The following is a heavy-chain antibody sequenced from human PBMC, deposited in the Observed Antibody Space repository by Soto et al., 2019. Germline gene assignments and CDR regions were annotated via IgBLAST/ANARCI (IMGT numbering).Heavy chain of an antibody. CDR2: VYYSGTT. CDR1: GGSISISSYY. CDR3: ARLIHCKTTSCYFDY. D-gene: IGHD2-2*01. Sequence: SDTLSLTCTVSGGSISISSYYWAWVRQPPGKGLEWIGSVYYSGTTYYNPSLKSRVTISEDTSKNQFSLRLSSVTAADTAVFYCARLIHCKTTSCYFDYWGPGTLVTVS. J-gene: IGHJ4*02. V-gene: IGHV4-39*01.